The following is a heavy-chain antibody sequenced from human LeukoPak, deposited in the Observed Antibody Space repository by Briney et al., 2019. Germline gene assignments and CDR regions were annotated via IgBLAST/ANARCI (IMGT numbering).Heavy chain of an antibody. CDR2: IYYSGST. V-gene: IGHV4-59*01. D-gene: IGHD3-10*01. CDR1: GGSIRSYY. CDR3: ARVTLVRGVKDAFDI. J-gene: IGHJ3*02. Sequence: SETLSLTCTVSGGSIRSYYWSWIRQPPGKGLEWIGYIYYSGSTKYNPSLKSRVTTSVDTSRNQFSLKLSSVTAADTAMYYCARVTLVRGVKDAFDIWGQGTMVTVSS.